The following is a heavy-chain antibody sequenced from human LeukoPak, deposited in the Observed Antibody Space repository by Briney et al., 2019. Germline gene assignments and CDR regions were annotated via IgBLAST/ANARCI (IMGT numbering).Heavy chain of an antibody. Sequence: GSLRLSCAASGFTFSSYAMHWVRQAPGKGLEWVAVISYDGSNKYYADSVKGRFTISRDNSKNTLYLQMNSLRAEDTAVYYCARTYCSGGSCGAFDIWGQGTMVTVSS. CDR1: GFTFSSYA. J-gene: IGHJ3*02. V-gene: IGHV3-30*04. D-gene: IGHD2-15*01. CDR3: ARTYCSGGSCGAFDI. CDR2: ISYDGSNK.